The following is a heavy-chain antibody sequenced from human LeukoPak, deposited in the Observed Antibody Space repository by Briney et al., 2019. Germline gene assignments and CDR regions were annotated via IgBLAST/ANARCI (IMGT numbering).Heavy chain of an antibody. Sequence: SETLSLTCTVSGGSISRFYWSWIRQPAGKGLEWIGRIYASGSLNYNPSLRSRVTMSLDTSKNQFSLNLRSVTAADTAVYFCASPHYNFWSDYYTVSDYWGQGILVTVSS. D-gene: IGHD3-3*01. V-gene: IGHV4-4*07. CDR2: IYASGSL. CDR1: GGSISRFY. J-gene: IGHJ4*02. CDR3: ASPHYNFWSDYYTVSDY.